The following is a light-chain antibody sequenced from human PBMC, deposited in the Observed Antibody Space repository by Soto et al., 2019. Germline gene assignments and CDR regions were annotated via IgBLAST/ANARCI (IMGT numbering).Light chain of an antibody. CDR2: AAS. CDR3: QQYETSPRT. V-gene: IGKV1-39*01. CDR1: QSISSY. J-gene: IGKJ1*01. Sequence: DIQMTQSPSSLSASVGDRVTITCRASQSISSYLHWYQQKPGKAPKLLIYAASNLQSGVPSRFSASGSGTDFTLTISRLEPEDFAVYYCQQYETSPRTFGQGTKVDIK.